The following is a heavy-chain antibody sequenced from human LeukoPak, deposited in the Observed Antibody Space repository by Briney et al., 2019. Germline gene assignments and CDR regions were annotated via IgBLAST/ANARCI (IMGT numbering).Heavy chain of an antibody. CDR1: GFTVSSNY. CDR2: ISGDGRSI. V-gene: IGHV3-74*01. J-gene: IGHJ1*01. CDR3: VRMAGYDSSGFYGYLPQ. Sequence: GGSLRLSCAASGFTVSSNYMHWVRQAPGKGLVWLSRISGDGRSITYADSVKGRFTISRDNAKNTLYLQLNSLRVEDTAVYYCVRMAGYDSSGFYGYLPQWGQGTLVTVSS. D-gene: IGHD3-22*01.